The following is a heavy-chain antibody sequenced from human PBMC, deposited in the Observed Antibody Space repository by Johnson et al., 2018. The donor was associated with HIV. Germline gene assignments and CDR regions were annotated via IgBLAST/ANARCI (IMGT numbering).Heavy chain of an antibody. CDR2: ISWNSDTL. Sequence: EVQLVESGGGLVQPGRSLRLSCAASGFTFDDHAMHWVRQAPGKGLEWVSGISWNSDTLVYADSVKGRFTISRDNADNSLHLQMNSLRAEDTALYYCARDLVDAVIVVFGAFDIWGQGTMVTVSS. CDR3: ARDLVDAVIVVFGAFDI. V-gene: IGHV3-9*01. J-gene: IGHJ3*02. D-gene: IGHD3-22*01. CDR1: GFTFDDHA.